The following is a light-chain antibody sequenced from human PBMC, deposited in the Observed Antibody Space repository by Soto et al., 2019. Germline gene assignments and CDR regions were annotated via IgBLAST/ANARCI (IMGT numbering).Light chain of an antibody. CDR1: QSVSSSY. V-gene: IGKV3-20*01. CDR3: QQYGSSPPLT. J-gene: IGKJ4*01. Sequence: EFVLTQSPGTLSLSPGERATLSCRATQSVSSSYLAWYQQKPGQDPRILIYGASTRATGIPDRFSGSGSGTDFTLTISRLEPEDFAVYYCQQYGSSPPLTFGGGTKVEIQ. CDR2: GAS.